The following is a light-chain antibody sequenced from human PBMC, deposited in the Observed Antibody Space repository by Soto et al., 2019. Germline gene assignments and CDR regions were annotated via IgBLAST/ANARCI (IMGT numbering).Light chain of an antibody. CDR2: AAT. Sequence: DIQMTQSPSSVSASVGDRVTITWRASQDISACLAWHQQKPGEAPKLLIYAATTVHSGVPSRFSGSGSGTDFTLTISSLQPEDCATYYCQQGHTFPLTFGGGTKVEIK. CDR3: QQGHTFPLT. V-gene: IGKV1-12*01. J-gene: IGKJ4*01. CDR1: QDISAC.